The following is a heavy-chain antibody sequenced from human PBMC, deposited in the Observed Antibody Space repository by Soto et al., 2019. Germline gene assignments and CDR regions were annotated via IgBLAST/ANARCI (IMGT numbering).Heavy chain of an antibody. V-gene: IGHV1-2*02. CDR2: INPNSGGT. CDR3: ARDYAARIAARRNWFDP. CDR1: GYTFTGYY. D-gene: IGHD6-6*01. Sequence: EASLKVSCKASGYTFTGYYMHWVRQAPGQGLEWMGWINPNSGGTNYAQKFQGRVTMTRDTSISTAYMELSRLRSDDTAVYYCARDYAARIAARRNWFDPWGQGTLVTVSS. J-gene: IGHJ5*02.